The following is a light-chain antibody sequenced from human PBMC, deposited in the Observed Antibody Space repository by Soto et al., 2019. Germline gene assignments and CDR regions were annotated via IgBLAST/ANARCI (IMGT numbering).Light chain of an antibody. V-gene: IGLV6-57*03. J-gene: IGLJ3*02. CDR2: EDN. CDR3: QSYDSSNFWV. CDR1: SGSIASNY. Sequence: NFMLTQPHSVSESPGKTVTISCTRSSGSIASNYVQWYQQRPGSAPTTVIYEDNQRPSGVPDRFSGSIDSSSNSASFTISGLKTEDEADYYCQSYDSSNFWVFGGGTQLTVL.